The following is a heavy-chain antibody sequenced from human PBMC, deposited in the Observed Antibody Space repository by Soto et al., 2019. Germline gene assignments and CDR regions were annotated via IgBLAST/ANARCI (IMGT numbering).Heavy chain of an antibody. CDR3: ARDNWNSY. J-gene: IGHJ4*01. CDR1: GFTFSSYW. V-gene: IGHV3-74*01. Sequence: EVQLVESGGGLVQPGGSVRLSCAASGFTFSSYWMHWVRQAPGKGLMWVSRIHNDGSTTRYADSVKGRFTISRDNAKITFYLQMSSLRVEDTAVYYCARDNWNSYWGQGTLVTVSS. D-gene: IGHD1-7*01. CDR2: IHNDGSTT.